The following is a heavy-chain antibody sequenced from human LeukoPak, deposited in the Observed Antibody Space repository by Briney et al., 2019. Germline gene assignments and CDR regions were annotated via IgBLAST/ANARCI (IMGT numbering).Heavy chain of an antibody. CDR2: IYYSGST. V-gene: IGHV4-59*01. CDR3: ARAYSYGPPNWFDP. D-gene: IGHD5-18*01. CDR1: GGSISSYY. Sequence: SETLSLTCTVSGGSISSYYWSWIRQPPGKGLEWIGYIYYSGSTNYNPSLKSRVTISVATSKNQFSLKLSSVTAADTAVYYCARAYSYGPPNWFDPWGQGTLVTVSS. J-gene: IGHJ5*02.